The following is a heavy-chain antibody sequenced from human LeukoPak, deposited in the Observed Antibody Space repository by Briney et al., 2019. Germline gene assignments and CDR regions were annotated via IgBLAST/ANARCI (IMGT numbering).Heavy chain of an antibody. V-gene: IGHV5-51*01. D-gene: IGHD5-24*01. Sequence: GESLKISCKGSGYSFTSYWIGWVRQMPGKGLEWMGIIYPGDSDTRYSPSFQGQVTISADKSISTAYLQWSSLKASDTAMYYCARQVDGYNYNSIYFDYWGQGTLVTVSS. J-gene: IGHJ4*02. CDR3: ARQVDGYNYNSIYFDY. CDR1: GYSFTSYW. CDR2: IYPGDSDT.